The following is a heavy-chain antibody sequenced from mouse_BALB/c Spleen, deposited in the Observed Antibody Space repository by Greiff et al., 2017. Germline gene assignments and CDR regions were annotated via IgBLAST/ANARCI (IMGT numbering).Heavy chain of an antibody. Sequence: EVQLVESGPGLVKPSQSLSLTCSVTGYSITSGYYWNWIRQFPGNKLEWMGYISYDGSNNYNPSLKNRISITRDTSKNQFFLKLNSVTTEDTATYYCARDDYYGHYFDYWGQGTTLTVSS. CDR2: ISYDGSN. CDR3: ARDDYYGHYFDY. J-gene: IGHJ2*01. V-gene: IGHV3-6*02. D-gene: IGHD1-1*01. CDR1: GYSITSGYY.